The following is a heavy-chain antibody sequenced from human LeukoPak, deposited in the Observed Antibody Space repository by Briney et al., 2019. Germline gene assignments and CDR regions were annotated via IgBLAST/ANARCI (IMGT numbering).Heavy chain of an antibody. Sequence: GGSLRLSCAASGFTFSSYEMNWVRQAPGKGLEWVSYISSSGSTIYYADSVKGRFTISRDNAKNSLYLQMNSLRDEDTAVYYCARVWSNTWNSGGSDYWGHGALVTVSS. J-gene: IGHJ4*01. D-gene: IGHD1-1*01. CDR2: ISSSGSTI. V-gene: IGHV3-48*03. CDR1: GFTFSSYE. CDR3: ARVWSNTWNSGGSDY.